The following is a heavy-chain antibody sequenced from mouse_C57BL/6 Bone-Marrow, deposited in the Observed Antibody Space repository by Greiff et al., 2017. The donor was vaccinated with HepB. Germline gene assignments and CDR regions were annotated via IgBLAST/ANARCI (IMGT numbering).Heavy chain of an antibody. D-gene: IGHD1-1*01. V-gene: IGHV1-78*01. CDR3: ARTYYGSSYDWYFDV. Sequence: QVQLQQSDAELVKPGASVKISCKVSGYTFTDHTIHWMKQRPEQGLEWIGSIYPRDGSTKYNEKFKGKATLTADKSSSTAYMQLNSLTSEDSAVYFCARTYYGSSYDWYFDVWGTGTTVTVSS. CDR1: GYTFTDHT. CDR2: IYPRDGST. J-gene: IGHJ1*03.